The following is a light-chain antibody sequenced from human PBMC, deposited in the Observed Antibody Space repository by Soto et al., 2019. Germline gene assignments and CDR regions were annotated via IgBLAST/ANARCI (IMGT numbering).Light chain of an antibody. CDR3: SSYRSSSTYV. J-gene: IGLJ1*01. V-gene: IGLV2-14*01. Sequence: QSALTQPASVSGSPGQSITISCTGTSSDVGSYKYVSWHQQHPGQAPKLMIYEVTHRASGIPDRFSASKSGNTASLTISGLQAGDEADYYYSSYRSSSTYVFGTGTKGTVL. CDR2: EVT. CDR1: SSDVGSYKY.